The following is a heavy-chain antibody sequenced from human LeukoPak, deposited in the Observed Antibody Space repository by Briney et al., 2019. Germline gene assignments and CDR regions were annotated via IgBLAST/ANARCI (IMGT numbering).Heavy chain of an antibody. D-gene: IGHD2-2*01. Sequence: ASVKLSCKASGYTFTGYYMHWVRQAPGQGLEWMGWINPNSGGTNYAQKFQGRVTMTRDTSISTAYMELSRLRSDDTAVYYCARANPYCSSTSCYPSRPLGMEVWGQGTTVTVSS. CDR3: ARANPYCSSTSCYPSRPLGMEV. V-gene: IGHV1-2*02. CDR2: INPNSGGT. CDR1: GYTFTGYY. J-gene: IGHJ6*02.